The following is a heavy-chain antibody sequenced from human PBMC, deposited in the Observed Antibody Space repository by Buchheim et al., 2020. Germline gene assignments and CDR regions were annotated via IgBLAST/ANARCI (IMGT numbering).Heavy chain of an antibody. D-gene: IGHD6-6*01. CDR2: ISYDGSNK. V-gene: IGHV3-30*18. J-gene: IGHJ6*02. CDR3: AKDGIAARRLSNYYGMDV. CDR1: GFTFSSYG. Sequence: QVQLVESGGGVVQPGRSLRLSCAASGFTFSSYGMHWVRQAPGKGLEWVAVISYDGSNKYYEDSVKGRFTISRDNSKNKLNLQMNSLRAEDTAVYYCAKDGIAARRLSNYYGMDVWGQGTT.